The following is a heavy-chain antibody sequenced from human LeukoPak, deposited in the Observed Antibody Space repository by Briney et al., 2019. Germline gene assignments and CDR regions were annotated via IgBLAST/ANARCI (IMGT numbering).Heavy chain of an antibody. CDR3: TTDPRLDFWSGYYDYDYKMDV. CDR2: ISSSSSDI. V-gene: IGHV3-21*03. D-gene: IGHD3-3*01. J-gene: IGHJ6*02. CDR1: GFTFNIFD. Sequence: GGSLRLSCAASGFTFNIFDMNWVRQAPGKGLEWVSFISSSSSDIYYADSVKGRFTVSRDDAQNSLYLQMSSLRAEDTAVYYCTTDPRLDFWSGYYDYDYKMDVWGQGTTVTVSS.